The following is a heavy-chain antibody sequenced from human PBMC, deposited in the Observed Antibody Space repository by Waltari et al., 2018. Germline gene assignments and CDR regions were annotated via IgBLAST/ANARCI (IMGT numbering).Heavy chain of an antibody. CDR1: GGSISNITFY. J-gene: IGHJ6*02. CDR2: IYRSGVT. D-gene: IGHD5-18*01. Sequence: QVQLQESGPGLAKASQTLSLTCDVSGGSISNITFYWSWFRQPAGKGLEWIGRIYRSGVTDYNPSLRGRATMFLDMSKNQFSLTVDSLIAADTAVYYCAVSPDTATSRAAFHFWGPGTTVSVSS. CDR3: AVSPDTATSRAAFHF. V-gene: IGHV4-61*02.